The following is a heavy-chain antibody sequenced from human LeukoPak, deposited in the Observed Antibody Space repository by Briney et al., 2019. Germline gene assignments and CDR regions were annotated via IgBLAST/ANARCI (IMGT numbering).Heavy chain of an antibody. D-gene: IGHD5-18*01. V-gene: IGHV5-51*01. J-gene: IGHJ4*02. Sequence: ASVKVSCKASGYTFTGYYMHWVRQMPGKGLEWMGIIYPGDSDTRYSPSFQGQVTISADKSISTAYLQWSSLKASDTAMYYCARRDTAMAFDYWGQGTLVTVSS. CDR3: ARRDTAMAFDY. CDR1: GYTFTGYY. CDR2: IYPGDSDT.